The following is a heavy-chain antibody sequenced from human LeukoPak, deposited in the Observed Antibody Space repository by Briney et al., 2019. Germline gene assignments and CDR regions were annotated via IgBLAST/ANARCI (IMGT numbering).Heavy chain of an antibody. Sequence: GGSLRPSCAASGFSLSDYLMTWVRQAPGKGLECVGNIKFDGSEIYYLDSVRGRFSISRDNAENSLYLQMNSLRVEDTAVYYCTRDLNHDSSGWGQGTLVTVSS. J-gene: IGHJ4*02. CDR2: IKFDGSEI. D-gene: IGHD3-22*01. V-gene: IGHV3-7*01. CDR1: GFSLSDYL. CDR3: TRDLNHDSSG.